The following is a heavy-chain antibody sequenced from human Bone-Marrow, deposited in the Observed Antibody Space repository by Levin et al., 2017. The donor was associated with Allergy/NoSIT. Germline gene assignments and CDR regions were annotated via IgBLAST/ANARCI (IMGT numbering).Heavy chain of an antibody. D-gene: IGHD2-2*01. CDR2: IYPGDSDT. CDR1: GYSFTSYW. Sequence: GESLKISCKGSGYSFTSYWIGWVRQMPGKGLEWMGIIYPGDSDTRYSPSFQGQVTISADKSISTAYLQWSSLKASDTAMYYCARIVVVPAAMWGVGLGYDYYYMDVWGKGTTVTVSS. CDR3: ARIVVVPAAMWGVGLGYDYYYMDV. J-gene: IGHJ6*03. V-gene: IGHV5-51*01.